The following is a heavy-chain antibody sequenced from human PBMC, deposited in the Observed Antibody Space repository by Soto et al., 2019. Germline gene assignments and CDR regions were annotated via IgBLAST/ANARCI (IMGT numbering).Heavy chain of an antibody. CDR1: GFTFSGYS. D-gene: IGHD2-2*01. Sequence: EVQLVESGGGLVLPGGSLRLSCAASGFTFSGYSMNWVRQAPGKGLEWVSYIASTSWNIYYADTVKGRFTISRDNAKNSLYLQMNSLRDEDTAVYYCARGPSAAAPLSDWYFDLWGRGTLVTVS. V-gene: IGHV3-48*02. CDR2: IASTSWNI. CDR3: ARGPSAAAPLSDWYFDL. J-gene: IGHJ2*01.